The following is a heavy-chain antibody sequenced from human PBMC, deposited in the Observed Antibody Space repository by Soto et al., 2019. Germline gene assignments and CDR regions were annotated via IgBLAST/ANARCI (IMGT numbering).Heavy chain of an antibody. D-gene: IGHD6-13*01. CDR1: GYTFTSYG. CDR2: ISAYNGNT. Sequence: QVQLVQSGAEVKKPGASVKVSCKASGYTFTSYGISWVRQAPGQGLEWMGWISAYNGNTNYAQKLQGRVTMTTDTSTSTAYMELRSLRSDDTAVYYCARRKGQAAGTLGGYYYYGMDVWGQGTPVTVSS. V-gene: IGHV1-18*01. CDR3: ARRKGQAAGTLGGYYYYGMDV. J-gene: IGHJ6*02.